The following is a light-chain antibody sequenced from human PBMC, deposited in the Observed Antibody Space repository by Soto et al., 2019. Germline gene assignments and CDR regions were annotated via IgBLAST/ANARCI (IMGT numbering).Light chain of an antibody. Sequence: DIQMTQSPSTLSASVGDRVTITCRASQSISSWLAWYQQKPGKAPKLLIYKASSLESGVPSRFSGSGSGTELPLTISSLQPNDFATYYCQQYNSYSWTFGQGTKVDIK. V-gene: IGKV1-5*03. CDR3: QQYNSYSWT. CDR2: KAS. CDR1: QSISSW. J-gene: IGKJ1*01.